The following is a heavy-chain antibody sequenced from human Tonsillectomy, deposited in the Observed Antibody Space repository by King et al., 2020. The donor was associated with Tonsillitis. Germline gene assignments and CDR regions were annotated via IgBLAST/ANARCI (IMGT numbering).Heavy chain of an antibody. CDR2: INSDGSST. CDR1: GFTFSSYW. V-gene: IGHV3-74*01. Sequence: VQLVESGGGLVQPGGSLRLSCAASGFTFSSYWMHWVRQAPGKGLVWVSRINSDGSSTSYADSVKGRFTISRDNAKNTLYLQMNSLRAEDTAVYYCARDTGYCSGGSCYFYYDYGMDVWGQGTTVTVSS. CDR3: ARDTGYCSGGSCYFYYDYGMDV. D-gene: IGHD2-15*01. J-gene: IGHJ6*02.